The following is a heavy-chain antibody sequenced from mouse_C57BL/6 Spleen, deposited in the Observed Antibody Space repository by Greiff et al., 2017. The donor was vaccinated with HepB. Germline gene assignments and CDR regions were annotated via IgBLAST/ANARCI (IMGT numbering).Heavy chain of an antibody. D-gene: IGHD1-1*01. CDR2: INPSNGGT. J-gene: IGHJ1*03. CDR3: ARAGCYGSRTEYFDV. V-gene: IGHV1-53*01. Sequence: QVQLQQPGPELVKPGASVKLSCKASGYTFTSYWMHWVKQRPGKGLEWIGNINPSNGGTNYNENLKSKARLTVDKSSSTTYMQLSSLTSEYSAAYVYARAGCYGSRTEYFDVWGTGTTVTVSS. CDR1: GYTFTSYW.